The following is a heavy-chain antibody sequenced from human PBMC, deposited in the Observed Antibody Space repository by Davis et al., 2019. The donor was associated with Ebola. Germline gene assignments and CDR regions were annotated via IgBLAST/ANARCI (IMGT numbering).Heavy chain of an antibody. J-gene: IGHJ4*02. CDR2: ISYDGSNK. D-gene: IGHD3-3*01. V-gene: IGHV3-30*03. CDR3: ARGPWWFWSGAPESYFDY. CDR1: GFTFSSYS. Sequence: PGGSLRLSCAASGFTFSSYSMNWVRQAPGKGLEWVAVISYDGSNKYYADSVKGRFTISRDNSKNTLYLQMNSLRAEDTAVYYCARGPWWFWSGAPESYFDYWGQGTLVTVSS.